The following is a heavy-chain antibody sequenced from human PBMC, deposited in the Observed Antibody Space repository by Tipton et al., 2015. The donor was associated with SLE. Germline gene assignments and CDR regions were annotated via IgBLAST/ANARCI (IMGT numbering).Heavy chain of an antibody. CDR1: GYTFISYG. V-gene: IGHV1-18*01. CDR3: ARVRVDTAMGVFDF. CDR2: ISAYNGNT. D-gene: IGHD5-18*01. Sequence: QLVQSGAEVKKPGASVKVSCKASGYTFISYGISWVRQAPGQGLEWMGWISAYNGNTNYAQKLQGRVTMTSDTSTSTAYMELRSLRSDDTAIYYCARVRVDTAMGVFDFWGQGTLVTVSP. J-gene: IGHJ4*02.